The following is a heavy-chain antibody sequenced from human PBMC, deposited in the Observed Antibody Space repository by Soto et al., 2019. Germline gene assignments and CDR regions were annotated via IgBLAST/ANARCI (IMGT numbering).Heavy chain of an antibody. J-gene: IGHJ6*02. CDR1: GFSFSSFA. D-gene: IGHD2-8*01. V-gene: IGHV3-23*01. CDR2: ISGSADST. Sequence: EVQLLESGGGFIHPGGSLRLSCAASGFSFSSFAMNWVRQAPGKGLEWVSIISGSADSTFYADSVKGRFTISRDNSTSTMYLQINSLRAADTAVYYCAKTRGAMIYAISVYGMDVWGQGTTVTVSS. CDR3: AKTRGAMIYAISVYGMDV.